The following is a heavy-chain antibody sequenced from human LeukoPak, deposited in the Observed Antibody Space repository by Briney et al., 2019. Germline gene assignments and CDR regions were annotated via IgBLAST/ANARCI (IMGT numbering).Heavy chain of an antibody. J-gene: IGHJ4*02. CDR1: GFTFSSYG. CDR3: ARDWSRFGELLYY. Sequence: PGRSLRLSCAASGFTFSSYGMHWVRQAPGKGLEWVALIWYDGSNKYHADSVKGRFTISRDNSKNTLYLQMNSLRAEDTAVYYCARDWSRFGELLYYWGQGTLVTVSS. D-gene: IGHD3-10*01. V-gene: IGHV3-33*01. CDR2: IWYDGSNK.